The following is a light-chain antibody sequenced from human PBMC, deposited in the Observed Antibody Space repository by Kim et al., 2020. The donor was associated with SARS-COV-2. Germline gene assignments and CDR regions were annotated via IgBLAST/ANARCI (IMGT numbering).Light chain of an antibody. CDR3: QAWDSSTHNYV. CDR1: KLGDKY. Sequence: SYELTQPPSVSVSPGQKASRKGEGYKLGDKYVSWYQQKPGQSPVVVIYQDNQRPSGLPERFSGSNSGNTATLTISGTQAMDEADYYCQAWDSSTHNYVFGAGTKVTVL. V-gene: IGLV3-1*01. J-gene: IGLJ1*01. CDR2: QDN.